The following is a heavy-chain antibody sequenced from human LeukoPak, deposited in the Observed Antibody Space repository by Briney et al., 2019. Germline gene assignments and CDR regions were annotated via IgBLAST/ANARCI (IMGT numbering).Heavy chain of an antibody. CDR3: AREIAVAGLDY. CDR2: IYHSGGT. CDR1: GYSISSGYY. V-gene: IGHV4-38-2*02. D-gene: IGHD6-19*01. Sequence: PSETLSLTCTVSGYSISSGYYWGWIRQPPGKGLEWIGSIYHSGGTYYNPSLKSRVTISVDTSKNQFSLKLSSVTAADTAVYYCAREIAVAGLDYWGQGTLVTVSS. J-gene: IGHJ4*02.